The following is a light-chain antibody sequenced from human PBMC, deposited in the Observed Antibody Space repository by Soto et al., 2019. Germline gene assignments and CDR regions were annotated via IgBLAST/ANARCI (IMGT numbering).Light chain of an antibody. CDR1: SGSVSTNYY. Sequence: QAVVTQEPSFSVSPGGTVTLTCGLSSGSVSTNYYPSWCQQTPGQAPRTLIYNTNTRSSGVPDRFSGSILGNKAALTITGAQADDESDYYCVLYMGSGISLFGGGTKVTVL. CDR2: NTN. CDR3: VLYMGSGISL. V-gene: IGLV8-61*01. J-gene: IGLJ2*01.